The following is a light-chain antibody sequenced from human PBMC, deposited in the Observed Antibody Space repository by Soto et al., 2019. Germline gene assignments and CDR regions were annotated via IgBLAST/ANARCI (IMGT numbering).Light chain of an antibody. Sequence: DIQMTHSPSTLSASVGSRFNITCRASQSISSWLAWYQQKPGKAPKLLIYDASSLESGVPSRLSGSGSGTEFTLTISSMQPDDFATYYCQQYNSYRTFGHGTKVDIK. CDR1: QSISSW. CDR3: QQYNSYRT. CDR2: DAS. V-gene: IGKV1-5*01. J-gene: IGKJ1*01.